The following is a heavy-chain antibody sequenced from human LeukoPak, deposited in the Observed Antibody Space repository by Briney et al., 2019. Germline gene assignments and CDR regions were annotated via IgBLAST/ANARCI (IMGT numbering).Heavy chain of an antibody. D-gene: IGHD3-3*01. CDR3: ARKRITIFGVVTGNDY. J-gene: IGHJ4*02. CDR1: GGYISTSNYY. V-gene: IGHV4-39*01. Sequence: SETLSLTCTVSGGYISTSNYYWCWIRQSPGKGLEWIGNIYYSGSTYYNPSLKSRVSLSIDTSKNQFSLKLSSVTAADTAVYYCARKRITIFGVVTGNDYWGQGILVTVSS. CDR2: IYYSGST.